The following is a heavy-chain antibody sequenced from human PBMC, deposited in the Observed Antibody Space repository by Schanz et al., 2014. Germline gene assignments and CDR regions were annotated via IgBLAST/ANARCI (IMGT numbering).Heavy chain of an antibody. J-gene: IGHJ3*02. CDR2: ISWNSGTI. D-gene: IGHD2-21*01. Sequence: EVQLVESGGGLVQPGKSLRLSCAASGFTFDKYAMHWVRQAPGKGLEWVSVISWNSGTIGYADSVKGRFTISRDNAKNSLYLQMNSLRAEDTALYYCARDGYSVVVISPTESFDIWGQGTMXTVSP. CDR3: ARDGYSVVVISPTESFDI. V-gene: IGHV3-9*01. CDR1: GFTFDKYA.